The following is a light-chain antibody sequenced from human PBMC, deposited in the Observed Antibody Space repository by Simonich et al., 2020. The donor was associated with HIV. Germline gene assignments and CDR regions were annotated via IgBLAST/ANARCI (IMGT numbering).Light chain of an antibody. CDR1: QSLSSS. CDR3: QQANSFPYT. Sequence: EIVMTQSPATLSVSPGERATLSCRASQSLSSSLARYQQKPGQAPRLLIYDASNRATGIPARFSGSGSGTDFTLTISSLEPEDFATYYCQQANSFPYTFGQGTKLEIK. V-gene: IGKV3-11*01. CDR2: DAS. J-gene: IGKJ2*01.